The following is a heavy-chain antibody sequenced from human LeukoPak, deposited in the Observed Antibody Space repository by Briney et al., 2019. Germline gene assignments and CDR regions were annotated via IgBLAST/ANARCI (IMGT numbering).Heavy chain of an antibody. CDR2: ISGSGGST. CDR1: GFTFSNAY. J-gene: IGHJ4*02. V-gene: IGHV3-23*01. Sequence: GGSLRLSYAASGFTFSNAYMNWVRQAPGKGLEWVSAISGSGGSTYYADSVKGRFAISRDNSKNTLYLQMNSLRAEDTAVYYCVSAIVLMVYAIVDYWGQGTLVTVSS. CDR3: VSAIVLMVYAIVDY. D-gene: IGHD2-8*01.